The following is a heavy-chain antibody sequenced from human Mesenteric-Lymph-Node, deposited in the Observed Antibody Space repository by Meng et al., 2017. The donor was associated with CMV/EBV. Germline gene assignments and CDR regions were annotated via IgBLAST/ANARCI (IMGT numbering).Heavy chain of an antibody. Sequence: QLQQSATGLVKSSPNHSITVTISGDSIASNNAAWNWIRQSPSIGFEWLGRTYYRSESYNDYAVSVKSRISVNLDTSKTQLSLHLNFVTPEYTAVYYCAYFGDLPHLWWGQGTLVTVSS. CDR3: AYFGDLPHLW. CDR1: GDSIASNNAA. D-gene: IGHD3-16*01. CDR2: TYYRSESYN. J-gene: IGHJ4*02. V-gene: IGHV6-1*01.